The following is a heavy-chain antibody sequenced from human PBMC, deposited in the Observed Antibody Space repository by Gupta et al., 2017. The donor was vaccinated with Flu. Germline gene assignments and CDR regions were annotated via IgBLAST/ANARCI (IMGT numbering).Heavy chain of an antibody. J-gene: IGHJ4*02. Sequence: EVQLVESGGGPVKPGESLRLSCAASGFTFSSYTMNWVRQAPGKGLEWVSSISSSSSYIYYADSVKGRFTIFRDNAKNSLYLQMNSLRAEDTAVYYCARGTDYDYGDYAAFWGQGTLVTVSS. CDR3: ARGTDYDYGDYAAF. D-gene: IGHD4-17*01. CDR2: ISSSSSYI. CDR1: GFTFSSYT. V-gene: IGHV3-21*01.